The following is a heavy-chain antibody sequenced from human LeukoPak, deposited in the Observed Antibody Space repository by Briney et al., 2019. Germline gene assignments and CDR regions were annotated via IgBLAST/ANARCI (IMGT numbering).Heavy chain of an antibody. D-gene: IGHD3-10*01. J-gene: IGHJ5*02. Sequence: GGSLRLSCAASGFTFSNAWMTWVRQAPGKGLEWVGRVKSKTDGGTTNYAAPVKCRFTISRDDSKNTVFLQMDSLKSEDTAVYFCYASGRGPWGQGTLVTVSS. CDR3: YASGRGP. CDR2: VKSKTDGGTT. V-gene: IGHV3-15*01. CDR1: GFTFSNAW.